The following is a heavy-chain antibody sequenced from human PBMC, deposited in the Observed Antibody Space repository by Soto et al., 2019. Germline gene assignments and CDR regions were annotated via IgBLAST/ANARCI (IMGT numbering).Heavy chain of an antibody. D-gene: IGHD5-12*01. J-gene: IGHJ4*02. Sequence: GGSLRLSCAASGFTFSNAWMSWVRQAPGKGLEWVGRIKSKTDGGTTDYAAPVKGRFTISRDDSKNTLYLQMNSLKTEDTAVYYCTTDLWDSGYDRFWTFDYWGQGTLVTVSS. CDR1: GFTFSNAW. V-gene: IGHV3-15*01. CDR2: IKSKTDGGTT. CDR3: TTDLWDSGYDRFWTFDY.